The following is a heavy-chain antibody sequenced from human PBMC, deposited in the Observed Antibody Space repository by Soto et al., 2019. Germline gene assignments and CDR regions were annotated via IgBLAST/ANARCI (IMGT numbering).Heavy chain of an antibody. CDR1: AGTFSSYG. J-gene: IGHJ5*02. D-gene: IGHD2-2*01. Sequence: SVKVSCKASAGTFSSYGISWVRQAPGQGLEWMGGIMPIFGTPNYAQKFQGRVTITADESTSTGYMELRSLRSDDTAVYYCARGGWAVVVPAAKSPPHNWFDPWGQGTLVTVSS. CDR3: ARGGWAVVVPAAKSPPHNWFDP. V-gene: IGHV1-69*13. CDR2: IMPIFGTP.